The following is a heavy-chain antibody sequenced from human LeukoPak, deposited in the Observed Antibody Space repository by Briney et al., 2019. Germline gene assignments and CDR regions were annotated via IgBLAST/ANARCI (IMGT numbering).Heavy chain of an antibody. J-gene: IGHJ4*02. V-gene: IGHV1-69*04. CDR3: ASGDSSSWYGGFDY. CDR1: GGTFSSYA. Sequence: ASVKVSCKASGGTFSSYAISWVRQAPGQGLEWMGRIIPILGIANYAQKFQGRVTITADKSTSTAYMELSSLRSEDTAVYYCASGDSSSWYGGFDYWGQGTLVTVSS. CDR2: IIPILGIA. D-gene: IGHD6-13*01.